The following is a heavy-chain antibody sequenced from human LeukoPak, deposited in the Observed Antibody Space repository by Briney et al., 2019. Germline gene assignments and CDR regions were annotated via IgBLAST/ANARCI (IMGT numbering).Heavy chain of an antibody. CDR3: AGTRVTLGY. V-gene: IGHV3-23*01. Sequence: GGSLRLSCAASGLTLSSYAMSWVRQARGEGLELVSAISGSGGSTYYAYSVKARFTISRDNSKSTLYLQMNSLRAEDTGVYYCAGTRVTLGYWGQGTLVTVSS. CDR1: GLTLSSYA. CDR2: ISGSGGST. D-gene: IGHD4-17*01. J-gene: IGHJ4*02.